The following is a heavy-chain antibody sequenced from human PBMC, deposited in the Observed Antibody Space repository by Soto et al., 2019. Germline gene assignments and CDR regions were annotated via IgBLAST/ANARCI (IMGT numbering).Heavy chain of an antibody. CDR1: GSTFSSYA. J-gene: IGHJ5*02. CDR2: ISGSGGST. Sequence: GGSLRLSCAASGSTFSSYAMSWVRQAPGKGLEWVSTISGSGGSTYYADSVKGRFTISRDNSKNTLYLQMNSLRAEDTAVYCCAKEDRYSGGPWGQGTLVTVSS. D-gene: IGHD1-26*01. V-gene: IGHV3-23*01. CDR3: AKEDRYSGGP.